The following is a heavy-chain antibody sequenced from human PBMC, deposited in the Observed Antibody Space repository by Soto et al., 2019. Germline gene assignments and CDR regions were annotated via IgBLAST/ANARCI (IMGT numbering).Heavy chain of an antibody. CDR3: AKDGFLEWLSREYYGMDV. D-gene: IGHD3-3*01. V-gene: IGHV3-30*18. J-gene: IGHJ6*02. Sequence: CLRLACAASGVTVSSYGMHWARKATGKGLEWVAVISYDGSNKYYADSVKGRFTISRDNSKNTLYLQMNSLRAEDTAVYYCAKDGFLEWLSREYYGMDVWGQGTTVTVSS. CDR2: ISYDGSNK. CDR1: GVTVSSYG.